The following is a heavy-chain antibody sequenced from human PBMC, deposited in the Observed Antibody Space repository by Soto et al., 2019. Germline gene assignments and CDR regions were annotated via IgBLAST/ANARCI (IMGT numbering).Heavy chain of an antibody. CDR2: SIHLLGTA. CDR1: GVTFSSYA. J-gene: IGHJ3*02. V-gene: IGHV1-69*01. D-gene: IGHD3-22*01. CDR3: ARPRDYYDSRGYYYPRADAFDI. Sequence: QVQLVQSGAEVKKPGSSVKGSCKAAGVTFSSYAISWVRQAPGQGLEWMGGSIHLLGTAHYAQKFQGRVTITADESTSTAYMELSSLRAEDKAVYYCARPRDYYDSRGYYYPRADAFDILGQGTIVTVSS.